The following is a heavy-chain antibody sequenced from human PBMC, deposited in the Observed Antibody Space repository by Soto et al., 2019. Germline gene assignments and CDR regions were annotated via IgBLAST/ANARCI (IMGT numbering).Heavy chain of an antibody. V-gene: IGHV1-69*01. CDR3: AGEGITFWGVIVYYYGMDV. J-gene: IGHJ6*02. Sequence: QVQLVQSGAEVKKPGSSVKVSCKASGGTFSSYAISWVRQAPGQGLEWMGGIIPIFGTANYAQKFQGRVTITADESTSTAYMDRSSMRSEDTAVYYCAGEGITFWGVIVYYYGMDVWVQGTTVTDSS. CDR1: GGTFSSYA. CDR2: IIPIFGTA. D-gene: IGHD3-16*02.